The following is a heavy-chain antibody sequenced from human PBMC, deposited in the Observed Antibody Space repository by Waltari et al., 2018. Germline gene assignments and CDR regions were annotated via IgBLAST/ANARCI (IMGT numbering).Heavy chain of an antibody. Sequence: EVQLVESGGGLVQPGGSLRLSCAASGFTFSSYEMNWVRQAPGKGLEWVSYISSSGSTIYYADSVKGRFTISRDNAENSLYLQMNSLRAEDTAVYYCARDFWSGYCDYWGPGTLVTVSS. CDR3: ARDFWSGYCDY. J-gene: IGHJ4*02. CDR2: ISSSGSTI. CDR1: GFTFSSYE. V-gene: IGHV3-48*03. D-gene: IGHD3-3*01.